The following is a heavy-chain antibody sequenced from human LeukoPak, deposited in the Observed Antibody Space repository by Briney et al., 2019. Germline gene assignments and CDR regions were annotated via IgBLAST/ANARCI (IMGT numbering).Heavy chain of an antibody. D-gene: IGHD5-12*01. CDR1: GFIFSGSA. CDR2: IRSKANSYAT. V-gene: IGHV3-73*01. CDR3: ARGPSGYHNT. Sequence: AGGSLRLSCAASGFIFSGSAMHWVRQASGKGLEWVGRIRSKANSYATAYAASVKGRFTISRDDSKNTAYLQMNSLKTEDTAVYYCARGPSGYHNTGGQGTLVTVSS. J-gene: IGHJ4*02.